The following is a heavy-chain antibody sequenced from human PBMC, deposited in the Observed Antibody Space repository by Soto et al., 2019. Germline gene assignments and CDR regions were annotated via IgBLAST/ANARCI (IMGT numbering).Heavy chain of an antibody. D-gene: IGHD3-16*01. CDR2: ISGSGGST. V-gene: IGHV3-23*01. J-gene: IGHJ4*02. CDR1: GFIFKDYA. Sequence: EVQMLESGGGLVQPGGSLRLSCEGSGFIFKDYAMTWVRQAPGTGLEWVSTISGSGGSTFYAESVKGRFTVSRDNSKSTLYLQMNSLQSDDTAVYYCARSKGGTGTWPEGWCQGSLVTVSS. CDR3: ARSKGGTGTWPEG.